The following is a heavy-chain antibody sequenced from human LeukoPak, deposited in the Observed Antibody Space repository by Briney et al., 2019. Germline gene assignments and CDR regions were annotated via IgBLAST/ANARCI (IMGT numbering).Heavy chain of an antibody. J-gene: IGHJ4*02. Sequence: NPSETLSLTCTVSSGSISSSSYCWGWIRQPPGKGLERIASIYHSGSTWYDPSLKSRVTISVDTSRNQFSLKLSSVTAADTAVYYCARDHACSNGVCSYFDSWGQGTLVTVSS. D-gene: IGHD2-8*01. CDR3: ARDHACSNGVCSYFDS. CDR2: IYHSGST. V-gene: IGHV4-39*07. CDR1: SGSISSSSYC.